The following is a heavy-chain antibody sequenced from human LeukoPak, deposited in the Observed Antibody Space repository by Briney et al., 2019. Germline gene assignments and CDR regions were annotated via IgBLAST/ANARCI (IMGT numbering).Heavy chain of an antibody. CDR2: IYPRDSDT. Sequence: GESLKISLKGSGYSFKSYWIGRVRQMPGKGVEWMGIIYPRDSDTRYRRSFQGQVTISADKSISTAYLQWSSLKASDTAMYYCARPGYYGDYSFDFWGQGTLVTVSS. CDR3: ARPGYYGDYSFDF. D-gene: IGHD4-17*01. CDR1: GYSFKSYW. V-gene: IGHV5-51*01. J-gene: IGHJ4*02.